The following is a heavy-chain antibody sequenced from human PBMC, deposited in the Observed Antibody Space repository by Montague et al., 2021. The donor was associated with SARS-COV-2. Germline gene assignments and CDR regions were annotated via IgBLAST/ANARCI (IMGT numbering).Heavy chain of an antibody. V-gene: IGHV4-4*07. Sequence: SETLSLTCSVPGGSISKYYWAWIRQPAGKGPEWIGRIYTSGSSNYNPSLTGRAAMSIDSSKNEFSLRLTSVTAADTAVYYCARVGLVGDSTSLFDKWGQGALVTVSS. J-gene: IGHJ4*02. D-gene: IGHD1-26*01. CDR1: GGSISKYY. CDR2: IYTSGSS. CDR3: ARVGLVGDSTSLFDK.